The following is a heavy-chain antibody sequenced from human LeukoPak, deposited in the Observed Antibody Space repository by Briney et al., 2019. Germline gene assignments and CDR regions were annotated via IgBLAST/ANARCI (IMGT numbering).Heavy chain of an antibody. D-gene: IGHD3-10*01. CDR3: AKGLTRGDYDAFDI. V-gene: IGHV3-9*03. CDR1: GFTFDDYA. J-gene: IGHJ3*02. Sequence: GGSLRLSCAASGFTFDDYAMHWVRQAPGKGLEWVSGISWNSGSIGYADSVKGRFTISRDNAKNSLYLQMNSLRAEDMALYYCAKGLTRGDYDAFDIWGQGTMVTVSS. CDR2: ISWNSGSI.